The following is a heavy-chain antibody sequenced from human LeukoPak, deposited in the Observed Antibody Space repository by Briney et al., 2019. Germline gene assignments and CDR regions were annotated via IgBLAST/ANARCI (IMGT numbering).Heavy chain of an antibody. CDR1: GGSISSYY. D-gene: IGHD2-2*01. V-gene: IGHV4-59*01. Sequence: SETLSLTCTVSGGSISSYYWSWIRQPPGKGLEWIGYIYYSGSTNYNPTLKSRVTISVDTSKNQFSLKLSSVTAADTAVYYCARDRCSGTSCWAFGIWGQGTMVTVSS. J-gene: IGHJ3*02. CDR3: ARDRCSGTSCWAFGI. CDR2: IYYSGST.